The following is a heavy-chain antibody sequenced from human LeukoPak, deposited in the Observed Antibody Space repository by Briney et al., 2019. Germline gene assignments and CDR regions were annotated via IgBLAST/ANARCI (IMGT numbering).Heavy chain of an antibody. CDR1: GGSFSGYY. V-gene: IGHV4-34*09. CDR3: ARATLRGDPFDF. J-gene: IGHJ4*02. D-gene: IGHD2-21*02. CDR2: IFTSGNT. Sequence: SETLSLTCAVYGGSFSGYYWSWIRQPPGKGLEWIGNIFTSGNTYYNPSLKGRVFTSVDTSKSQFSLRLTSVTAADTAVYYCARATLRGDPFDFWGQGIQVTVSS.